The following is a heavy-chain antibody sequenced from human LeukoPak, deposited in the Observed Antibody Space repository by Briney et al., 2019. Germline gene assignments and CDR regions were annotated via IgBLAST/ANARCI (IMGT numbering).Heavy chain of an antibody. J-gene: IGHJ6*02. V-gene: IGHV4-34*01. CDR2: INQSGST. CDR3: ARATFRGATGHYYYGMDV. CDR1: GGSFSGYY. D-gene: IGHD3-16*01. Sequence: SETLSLTCAVYGGSFSGYYWTWIRQPPGKGLDWVAEINQSGSTNYNPSLNRRVTMSGDTSKNQFSLKVSLVTAADTAVYYCARATFRGATGHYYYGMDVWGQGTTVTVSS.